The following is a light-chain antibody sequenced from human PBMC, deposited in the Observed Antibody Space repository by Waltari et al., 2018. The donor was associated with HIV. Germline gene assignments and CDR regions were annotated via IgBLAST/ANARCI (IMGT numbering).Light chain of an antibody. CDR3: SSSAGSNSFYV. J-gene: IGLJ1*01. CDR1: RSDVGDNNF. V-gene: IGLV2-8*01. Sequence: QSALTQPPSASGSPGQSVTISCTGTRSDVGDNNFVSWYQVHPGKAPKLIIYEVNKRPAGVPDRSLGSKSDNTASLTVSGLQTEDEADYYCSSSAGSNSFYVFGTGTKVTVL. CDR2: EVN.